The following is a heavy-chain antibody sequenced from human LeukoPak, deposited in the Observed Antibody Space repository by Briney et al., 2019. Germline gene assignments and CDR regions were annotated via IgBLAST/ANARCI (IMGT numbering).Heavy chain of an antibody. Sequence: PGGSLRLSCAASGFTFSSSWMSWVRQAPGKGLEWVATTKPDGSERYHVDSVKGRFTISRDNAKNLLYLQMSSLRAEVTAVYYCARGSTWGGDYWGQGTLVTVSS. CDR2: TKPDGSER. CDR3: ARGSTWGGDY. J-gene: IGHJ4*02. CDR1: GFTFSSSW. D-gene: IGHD3-16*01. V-gene: IGHV3-7*05.